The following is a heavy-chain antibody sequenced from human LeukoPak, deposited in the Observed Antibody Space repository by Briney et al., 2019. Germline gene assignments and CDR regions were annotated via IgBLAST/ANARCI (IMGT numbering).Heavy chain of an antibody. D-gene: IGHD6-19*01. CDR2: IWYDGSKK. CDR1: GITFSSHG. Sequence: GGSLRLSCAVSGITFSSHGMQWVRQAPGKGLEWVAVIWYDGSKKYYSDSVKGRFTISRDNSKNTLSLQMSSLIAEDTAVYYCATSYSTGWQQGYFDYWGQEALVTVSS. V-gene: IGHV3-33*01. J-gene: IGHJ4*02. CDR3: ATSYSTGWQQGYFDY.